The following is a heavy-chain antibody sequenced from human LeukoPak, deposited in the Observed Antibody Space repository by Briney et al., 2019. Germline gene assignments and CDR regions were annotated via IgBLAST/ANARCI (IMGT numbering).Heavy chain of an antibody. Sequence: PSETLSLTCTISGGSVSDYYWSWIRQSPGKGLEWIGYIYYTGSTTYNPSLKSRVTISADTSENQFSLKLSSVTAADTAVYYCASRKLGNDYWGQGTLVTVSS. D-gene: IGHD7-27*01. V-gene: IGHV4-59*02. CDR2: IYYTGST. J-gene: IGHJ4*02. CDR1: GGSVSDYY. CDR3: ASRKLGNDY.